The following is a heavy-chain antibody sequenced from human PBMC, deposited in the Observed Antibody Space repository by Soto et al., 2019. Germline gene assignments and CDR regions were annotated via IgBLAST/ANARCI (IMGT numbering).Heavy chain of an antibody. Sequence: GASVKVSCKASGGTFSSYTISWVRQAPGQGLEWMGRIIPILGIANYAQKFQGRVTITADKSTSTAYMELSSLRSEDRAVYYCARASSDYGDYREYFQHWGQGALLTVSS. CDR3: ARASSDYGDYREYFQH. CDR2: IIPILGIA. J-gene: IGHJ1*01. CDR1: GGTFSSYT. D-gene: IGHD4-17*01. V-gene: IGHV1-69*02.